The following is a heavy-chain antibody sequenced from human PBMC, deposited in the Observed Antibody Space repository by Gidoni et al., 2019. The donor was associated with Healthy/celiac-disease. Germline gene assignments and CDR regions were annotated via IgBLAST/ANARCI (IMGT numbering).Heavy chain of an antibody. Sequence: EVQRLESGGGLVQPGGYRRLSWAASGFTFSSYAMSWVRQAPGKGLEWFSAIRGSGGSTYYAVSVKGRFTISRDNSKHTLYLQMNSLRAEDTAVYYCATLITIFGVDDYWGQGTLVTVSS. J-gene: IGHJ4*02. CDR3: ATLITIFGVDDY. CDR2: IRGSGGST. CDR1: GFTFSSYA. D-gene: IGHD3-3*01. V-gene: IGHV3-23*01.